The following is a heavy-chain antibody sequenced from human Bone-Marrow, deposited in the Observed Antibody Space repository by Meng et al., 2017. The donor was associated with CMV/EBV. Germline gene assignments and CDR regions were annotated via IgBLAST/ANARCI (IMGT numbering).Heavy chain of an antibody. CDR3: ARVPPRYCSSTSCYLDY. J-gene: IGHJ4*02. CDR2: IIPILGIA. CDR1: GTFSSYA. V-gene: IGHV1-69*10. D-gene: IGHD2-2*01. Sequence: GTFSSYAISWLRQAPGQGLEWMGGIIPILGIANYAQKFQGRVTITADKSTSTAYMELSSLRSEDTAVYYCARVPPRYCSSTSCYLDYWGQGTLVTVSS.